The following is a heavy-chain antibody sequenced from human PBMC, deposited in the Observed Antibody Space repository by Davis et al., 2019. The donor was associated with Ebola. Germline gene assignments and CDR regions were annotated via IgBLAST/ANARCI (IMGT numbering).Heavy chain of an antibody. J-gene: IGHJ4*02. V-gene: IGHV1-2*02. CDR2: INPKSGGT. CDR3: ARGQHLLGY. CDR1: GGAFSNYA. Sequence: ASVKVSCKPSGGAFSNYAINWVRQAPGQGLECMGWINPKSGGTFYAQRFEGRVTMTRDTSFATAYLELAGLRSNDTAVYYCARGQHLLGYWGQGTLITVSS. D-gene: IGHD7-27*01.